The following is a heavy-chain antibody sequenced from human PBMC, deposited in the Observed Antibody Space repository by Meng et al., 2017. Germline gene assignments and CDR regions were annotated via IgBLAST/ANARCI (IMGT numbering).Heavy chain of an antibody. J-gene: IGHJ5*02. Sequence: QGELVQSGAEVKKPGSSVKVSCEASGGTFSSYAISWVRQAPGQGLEWMGGIIPIFGTANYAQKFQGRVTITADESTSTAYMELSSLRSEDTAVYYCAREIAAAYCGGDCYLWGQGTLVTVSS. D-gene: IGHD2-21*02. CDR1: GGTFSSYA. CDR3: AREIAAAYCGGDCYL. V-gene: IGHV1-69*01. CDR2: IIPIFGTA.